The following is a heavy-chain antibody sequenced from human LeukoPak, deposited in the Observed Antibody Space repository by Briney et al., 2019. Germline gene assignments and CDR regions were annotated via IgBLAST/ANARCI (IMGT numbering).Heavy chain of an antibody. CDR2: IYYSGST. Sequence: PSETLSLTCTVSGGSISSSSYYWGWLRQPPGKGLDWIGSIYYSGSTYYNPSLKSRVTISVDTSKNQFSLKLSSVTAADTAVYYCARPKHGDAFDIWGQGTMVTVSS. CDR3: ARPKHGDAFDI. CDR1: GGSISSSSYY. J-gene: IGHJ3*02. V-gene: IGHV4-39*01.